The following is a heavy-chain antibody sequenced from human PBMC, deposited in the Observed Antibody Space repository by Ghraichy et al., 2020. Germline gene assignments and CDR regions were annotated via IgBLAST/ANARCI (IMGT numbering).Heavy chain of an antibody. CDR3: ARHEMGDYYEIDY. CDR1: GGSVSSGSYY. V-gene: IGHV4-61*01. D-gene: IGHD3-22*01. Sequence: SETLSLTCTVSGGSVSSGSYYWSWIRQPPGKGLEWIGYIYYSGSTNYNPSLKSRVTISVDTSKNQFSLKLSSVTAADTAVYYCARHEMGDYYEIDYWGQGTLVTVSS. CDR2: IYYSGST. J-gene: IGHJ4*02.